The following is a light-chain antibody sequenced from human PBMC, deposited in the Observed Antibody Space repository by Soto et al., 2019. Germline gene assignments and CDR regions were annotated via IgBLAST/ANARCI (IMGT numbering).Light chain of an antibody. J-gene: IGLJ2*01. CDR1: SSNIGSNT. CDR2: SNN. Sequence: QAVVTQPPSASGTPGQRVTISCSGSSSNIGSNTVNWYQQLPGTAPKLLIYSNNHRPSGVPDRFSGSKSGTSASLAISGLQSEDEADYYCAAWDDSLNGVVFGGGTKVTV. V-gene: IGLV1-44*01. CDR3: AAWDDSLNGVV.